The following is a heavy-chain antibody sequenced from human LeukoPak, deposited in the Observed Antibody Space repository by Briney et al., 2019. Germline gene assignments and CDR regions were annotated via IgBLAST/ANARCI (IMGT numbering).Heavy chain of an antibody. CDR1: GGSFSGYY. Sequence: SETLSLTCAVYGGSFSGYYWSWIRQPPGKGLEWIGEINHSGSTNYNPSLKSRVTISVDTSKNQFSLKLSSVTAADTAVYYCARGGGRDGYPNNYWGQRTLVTVSS. V-gene: IGHV4-34*01. J-gene: IGHJ4*02. D-gene: IGHD5-12*01. CDR2: INHSGST. CDR3: ARGGGRDGYPNNY.